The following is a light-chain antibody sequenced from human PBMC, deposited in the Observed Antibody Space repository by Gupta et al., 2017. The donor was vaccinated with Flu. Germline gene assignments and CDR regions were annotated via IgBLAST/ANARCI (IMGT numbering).Light chain of an antibody. CDR2: EVT. Sequence: ITISCTGTSSDVGGYNYVYWYQQHPFKAPKLMIYEVTNRPSVFSNRFSGSKSVNTASLTISGLHAEDEADYYSSSYTSISILVVFGGGTKLTVL. CDR3: SSYTSISILVV. CDR1: SSDVGGYNY. V-gene: IGLV2-14*01. J-gene: IGLJ2*01.